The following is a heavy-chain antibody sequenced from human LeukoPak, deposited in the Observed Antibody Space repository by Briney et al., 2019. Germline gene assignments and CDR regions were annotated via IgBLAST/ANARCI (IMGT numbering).Heavy chain of an antibody. Sequence: GGSLRLSCAASGFTFSSFWMSWVRQAPGKGLEWVANIKQDGSEKYYVDSEKGRFTISRDNADRSLYLQMTSLRVEDTAVYFCASRYCTGVNCFAASYMCMDVWGKGTTVTVSS. CDR2: IKQDGSEK. V-gene: IGHV3-7*01. J-gene: IGHJ6*03. CDR3: ASRYCTGVNCFAASYMCMDV. D-gene: IGHD2-8*02. CDR1: GFTFSSFW.